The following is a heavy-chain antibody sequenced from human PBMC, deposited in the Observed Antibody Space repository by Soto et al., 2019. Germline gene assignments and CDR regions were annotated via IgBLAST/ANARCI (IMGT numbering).Heavy chain of an antibody. V-gene: IGHV4-30-4*01. Sequence: PSETLSLTCTVSGGSISSGDNYWSWIRQPPGKGLEWIGYIDYTGTTHYNPSLKSRVTISVDTSKNQFSLKLSSVTAADTAVYYCARDEQANWGSGFDYWGQGTLVTVSS. D-gene: IGHD7-27*01. CDR1: GGSISSGDNY. J-gene: IGHJ4*02. CDR3: ARDEQANWGSGFDY. CDR2: IDYTGTT.